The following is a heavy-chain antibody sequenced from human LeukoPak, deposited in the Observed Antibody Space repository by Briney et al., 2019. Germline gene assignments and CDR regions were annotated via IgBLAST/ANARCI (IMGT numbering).Heavy chain of an antibody. CDR2: IGTAGDT. CDR1: GFTFSSYD. V-gene: IGHV3-13*01. CDR3: AREQVVVGRGYYGMDV. D-gene: IGHD2-2*01. J-gene: IGHJ6*02. Sequence: AGGSLGLSCAASGFTFSSYDMHWVRQATGKGLEWVSAIGTAGDTYYPGSVKGRFTISRENAKNSLYLQMNSLRVDDTAVYYCAREQVVVGRGYYGMDVWGQGTTVTVSS.